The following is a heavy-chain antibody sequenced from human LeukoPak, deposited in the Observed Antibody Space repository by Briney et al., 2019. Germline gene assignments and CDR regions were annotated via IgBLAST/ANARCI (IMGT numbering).Heavy chain of an antibody. V-gene: IGHV4-34*01. D-gene: IGHD2-2*02. CDR3: ATGWGYCSSTSCYRAHFDY. CDR1: GGSFSGYY. CDR2: INHSGST. Sequence: SETLSLTCAVYGGSFSGYYWSWIRQPPGKGLEWIGEINHSGSTNYNPSLKSRVTISVDTSKNQFSLKLSSVTAADTAVYYCATGWGYCSSTSCYRAHFDYRGQGTLVTVSS. J-gene: IGHJ4*02.